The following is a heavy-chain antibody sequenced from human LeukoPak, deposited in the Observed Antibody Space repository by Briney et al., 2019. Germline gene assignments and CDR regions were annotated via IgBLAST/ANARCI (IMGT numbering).Heavy chain of an antibody. V-gene: IGHV4-34*01. CDR2: INHSGST. Sequence: SETLSLTCAVYGGSFSGYYWSWIRQPPGKGLECIVEINHSGSTNYNPSLKGGVTISVETSRNQFSLKLSCVPGPDTAVYYRARGREQLWFNYWGQGTLVTVSS. CDR3: ARGREQLWFNY. CDR1: GGSFSGYY. J-gene: IGHJ4*02. D-gene: IGHD5-18*01.